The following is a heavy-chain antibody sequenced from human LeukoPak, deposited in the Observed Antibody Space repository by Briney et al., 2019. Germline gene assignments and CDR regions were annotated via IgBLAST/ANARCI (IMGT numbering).Heavy chain of an antibody. D-gene: IGHD1-20*01. CDR3: ARHLSITGTTGFGY. J-gene: IGHJ4*02. CDR1: GGSISSSSYY. V-gene: IGHV4-39*01. Sequence: SETLSLTCTVSGGSISSSSYYWSWIRQPPGKGLEWIGEINHSGSTNYNPSLKSRVTISVDTSKNQFSLKLSSVTAADTAVYYCARHLSITGTTGFGYWGQGTLVTVSS. CDR2: INHSGST.